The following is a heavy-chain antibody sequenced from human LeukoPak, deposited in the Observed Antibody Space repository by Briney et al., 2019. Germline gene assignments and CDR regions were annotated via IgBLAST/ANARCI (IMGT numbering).Heavy chain of an antibody. CDR3: ARTSIPHGYGDYGFRI. Sequence: SETLSLTCAASGYSISSGYYWGWIRQPPGKGLEWIGSIYHSGSTYYNPSLKSRVTISVDTSKNQFSLKLSSVTAADTAVYYCARTSIPHGYGDYGFRIWGQGTLVTVSS. D-gene: IGHD4-17*01. V-gene: IGHV4-38-2*01. CDR1: GYSISSGYY. J-gene: IGHJ4*02. CDR2: IYHSGST.